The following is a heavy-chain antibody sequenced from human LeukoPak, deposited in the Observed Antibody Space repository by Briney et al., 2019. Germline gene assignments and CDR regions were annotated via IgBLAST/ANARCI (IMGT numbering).Heavy chain of an antibody. J-gene: IGHJ3*02. CDR1: GGTFSSYA. CDR2: IIAILGIA. Sequence: AVKVSCKASGGTFSSYAISWVRQAPGQGLEWMGRIIAILGIANYAQRFQGRVTTTADKSTSTAYMELSSLRSEDTAVYYCATPGHYYDSSGYNDAFDIWGQGTMVT. D-gene: IGHD3-22*01. V-gene: IGHV1-69*04. CDR3: ATPGHYYDSSGYNDAFDI.